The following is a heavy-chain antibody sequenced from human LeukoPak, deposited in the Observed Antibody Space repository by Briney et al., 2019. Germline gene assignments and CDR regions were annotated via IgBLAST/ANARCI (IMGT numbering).Heavy chain of an antibody. V-gene: IGHV3-11*01. J-gene: IGHJ4*02. CDR2: ISSSGSTI. D-gene: IGHD3-22*01. CDR3: ARDSSMIVVVDY. Sequence: GGSLRLSCAASGFTFSDYYVSWIRQAPGKGLEWVSYISSSGSTIYYADSVKGRFTISRDNAKNSLYLQMNSLRAEDTAVYYCARDSSMIVVVDYWGQGTLVTVSS. CDR1: GFTFSDYY.